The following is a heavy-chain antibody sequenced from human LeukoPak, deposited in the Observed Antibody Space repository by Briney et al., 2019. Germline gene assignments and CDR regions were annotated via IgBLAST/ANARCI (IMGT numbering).Heavy chain of an antibody. CDR2: IIPIFGTA. CDR1: GGTFSSYA. J-gene: IGHJ5*02. Sequence: GASVTVSCKASGGTFSSYAISWVRQAPGQGLEWMGGIIPIFGTANYAQKFQGRVTITADESTSTAYMELSSLRSEDTAVYYCARDGIRGIAAAGTTWFDPWGQGTLVTVSS. CDR3: ARDGIRGIAAAGTTWFDP. D-gene: IGHD6-13*01. V-gene: IGHV1-69*01.